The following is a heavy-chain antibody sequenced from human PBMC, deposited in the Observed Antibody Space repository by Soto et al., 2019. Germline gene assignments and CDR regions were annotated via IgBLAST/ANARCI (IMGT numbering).Heavy chain of an antibody. J-gene: IGHJ5*02. CDR1: TFSMYS. CDR2: ISSGGSYI. D-gene: IGHD1-26*01. Sequence: EVQVVESGGGLVKPGGSLRLSCNFTFSMYSMNWVRQAPGKGLEWVSSISSGGSYIKYADSEKGRFTISRDNAKNSVSLQMNSLRVEDTAVYYCTRDQGGSSDSWFDPWGQGTQVTVSS. CDR3: TRDQGGSSDSWFDP. V-gene: IGHV3-21*01.